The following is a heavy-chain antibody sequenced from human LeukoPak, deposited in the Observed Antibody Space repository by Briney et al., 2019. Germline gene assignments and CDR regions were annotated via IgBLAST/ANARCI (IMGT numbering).Heavy chain of an antibody. Sequence: GGSLRLSCAASGFTFRDYGIHWVRQAPGKGLEWVSVIYSGGRTYYADSVKGRFIISRDNSKNTLYLQMNSLRAEDTAVYYCARGDRAASGFDYWGQGTLVTVSS. CDR3: ARGDRAASGFDY. CDR1: GFTFRDYG. J-gene: IGHJ4*02. CDR2: IYSGGRT. D-gene: IGHD2-15*01. V-gene: IGHV3-66*01.